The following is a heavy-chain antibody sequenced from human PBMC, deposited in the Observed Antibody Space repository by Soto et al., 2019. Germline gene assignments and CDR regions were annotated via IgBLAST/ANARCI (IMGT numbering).Heavy chain of an antibody. J-gene: IGHJ6*02. CDR2: INPMFGTA. CDR1: GGTFSSNV. D-gene: IGHD2-15*01. Sequence: ASVKVSCKASGGTFSSNVISWVRQAPGQGLEWMGAINPMFGTANYVQKFQGRVTITVDESTSTAYMDLSSLRSEDTAVYYCTVVVAATEAGVYYYGMDVWGQGTTVTVSS. CDR3: TVVVAATEAGVYYYGMDV. V-gene: IGHV1-69*13.